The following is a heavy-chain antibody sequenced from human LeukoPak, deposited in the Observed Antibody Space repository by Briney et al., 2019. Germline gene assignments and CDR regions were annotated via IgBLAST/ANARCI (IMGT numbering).Heavy chain of an antibody. CDR3: ARLYYFDRSGYLSRVAYFDY. J-gene: IGHJ4*02. D-gene: IGHD3-22*01. CDR1: GYSFTTYW. V-gene: IGHV5-51*01. Sequence: GESLKISCKTSGYSFTTYWLVWVRQMPGKGLEWMGAIYPGDSDTRYNPSFQGQVTISADKSISTAYLQWSSLKASDTAFYYCARLYYFDRSGYLSRVAYFDYWGRGTLVTVSS. CDR2: IYPGDSDT.